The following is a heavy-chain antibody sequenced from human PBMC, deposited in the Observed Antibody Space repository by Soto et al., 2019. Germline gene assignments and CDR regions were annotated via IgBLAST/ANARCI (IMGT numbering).Heavy chain of an antibody. CDR3: ARGVSAGVDY. CDR2: MQPSTGRT. J-gene: IGHJ4*02. CDR1: GYSFTSLD. Sequence: QVQLVQSGAEVREPGASVKVSCKASGYSFTSLDINWVRQTAGQGFEWMGWMQPSTGRTGYAQKFQGRVTMTRDTSINTVYMELTTLTSDDTAFYYCARGVSAGVDYWGQGTLVTVSS. D-gene: IGHD1-26*01. V-gene: IGHV1-8*01.